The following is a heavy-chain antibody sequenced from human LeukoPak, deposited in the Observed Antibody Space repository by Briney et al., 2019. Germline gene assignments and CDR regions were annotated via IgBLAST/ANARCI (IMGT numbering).Heavy chain of an antibody. J-gene: IGHJ5*02. D-gene: IGHD2-2*01. CDR1: GFTFDDYA. CDR3: AKGRDKYQLLSKNWFDP. Sequence: GGSLRLSCAASGFTFDDYAMHWVRHAPGKGLEWVSGISWNSGSIGYADSVKGRFTISRDNAKNSLYLQMNSLRAEDTALYYCAKGRDKYQLLSKNWFDPWGQGTLVTVSS. V-gene: IGHV3-9*01. CDR2: ISWNSGSI.